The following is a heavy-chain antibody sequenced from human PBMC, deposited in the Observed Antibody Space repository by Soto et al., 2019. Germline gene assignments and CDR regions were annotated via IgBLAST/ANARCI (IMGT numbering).Heavy chain of an antibody. CDR3: ARDPRSGYDSSGYYYTGAFDI. Sequence: PSETLCLTWTVAGGTISSYYVSWIRKHPGKGLEWIGYIYYSGSTYYNPSLKSRVTISVDTSKNQFSLKLSSVTAADTAVYYCARDPRSGYDSSGYYYTGAFDIWGQGTMVTVS. D-gene: IGHD3-22*01. CDR1: GGTISSYY. V-gene: IGHV4-59*06. CDR2: IYYSGST. J-gene: IGHJ3*02.